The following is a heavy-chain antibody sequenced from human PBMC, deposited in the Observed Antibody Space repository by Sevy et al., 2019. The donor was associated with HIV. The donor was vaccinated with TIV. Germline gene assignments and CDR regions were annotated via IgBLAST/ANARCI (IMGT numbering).Heavy chain of an antibody. CDR1: GFTFSNAW. CDR2: IKSKSDGGTR. CDR3: SAGVGMSDFDY. V-gene: IGHV3-15*01. J-gene: IGHJ4*02. D-gene: IGHD1-26*01. Sequence: GGSLRLSCAASGFTFSNAWMSWVRQAPGKGLEWVGRIKSKSDGGTRDFAAPAKGRFIISRDDSTSMLYLQMSSLKTEDTALYYCSAGVGMSDFDYWGRGTQVTVSS.